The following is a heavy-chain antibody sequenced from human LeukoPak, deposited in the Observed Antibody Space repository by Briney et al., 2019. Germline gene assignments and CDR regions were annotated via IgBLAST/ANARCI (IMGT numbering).Heavy chain of an antibody. J-gene: IGHJ4*02. V-gene: IGHV4-59*10. Sequence: SETLSLTCVVYGESFSAYSWTWIRQPAGKGLEWIGRVDSSGSTNYNPSLKSRVTMSVDTSKNQFSLRLSSVTAADTAVYYCARTGYNAYWGQGTLVTVSS. CDR2: VDSSGST. CDR1: GESFSAYS. D-gene: IGHD5-24*01. CDR3: ARTGYNAY.